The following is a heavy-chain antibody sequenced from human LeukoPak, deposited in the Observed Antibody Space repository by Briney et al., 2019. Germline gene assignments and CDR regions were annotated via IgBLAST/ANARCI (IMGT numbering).Heavy chain of an antibody. CDR1: GGSISSYY. CDR2: IYYSGST. CDR3: ARVASEAEGWFDP. V-gene: IGHV4-59*01. D-gene: IGHD2-15*01. Sequence: SETLSLTCTVSGGSISSYYWSWIRQPPGKGLEWIGYIYYSGSTNYNPSLKSRVTISVDTSKNQFSLKLSSVTAADTAVYYCARVASEAEGWFDPWGQGTLVTVSS. J-gene: IGHJ5*02.